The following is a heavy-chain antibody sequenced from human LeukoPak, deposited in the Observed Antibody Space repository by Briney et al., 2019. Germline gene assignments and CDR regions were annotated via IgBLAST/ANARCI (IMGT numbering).Heavy chain of an antibody. CDR2: ISSSGSTI. CDR1: GFTFSSYE. D-gene: IGHD1-1*01. V-gene: IGHV3-48*03. J-gene: IGHJ4*02. Sequence: PGGSLRLSCAASGFTFSSYEMNWVRQAPGKGLEWVSYISSSGSTIYYADSVKGRFTISRDNAKNSLYLQMNSLRAEDTAVYYCAKDWPSATGTTEDYWGQGTLVTVSS. CDR3: AKDWPSATGTTEDY.